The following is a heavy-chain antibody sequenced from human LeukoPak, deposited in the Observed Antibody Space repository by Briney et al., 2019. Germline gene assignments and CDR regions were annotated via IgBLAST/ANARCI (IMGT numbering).Heavy chain of an antibody. D-gene: IGHD5-24*01. V-gene: IGHV3-21*01. J-gene: IGHJ4*02. CDR3: ARTPSRDGYNSPVSLEWYYFDY. CDR2: ISSSSSYI. CDR1: GFTFSSYS. Sequence: GGSLRLSCAASGFTFSSYSMNWVRQAPGKGLEWVSSISSSSSYIYYVDSVKGRFTISRDNAKNSLYLQMNSLRAEDTAVYYCARTPSRDGYNSPVSLEWYYFDYWGQGTLVTVSS.